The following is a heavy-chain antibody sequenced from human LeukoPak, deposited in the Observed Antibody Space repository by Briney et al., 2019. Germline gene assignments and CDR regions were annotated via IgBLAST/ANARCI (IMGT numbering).Heavy chain of an antibody. V-gene: IGHV3-23*01. CDR1: GFTFRSHV. D-gene: IGHD2-21*01. CDR3: ARIIVPPYHFDS. J-gene: IGHJ4*02. Sequence: GGSLRLSCAASGFTFRSHVLSWVRQTPAKGLEWVSTISFGGDSTYYADSVKARFTISRDSSKNTLYLQMNTLRPEDSAIYYCARIIVPPYHFDSWGQGTLVTVSS. CDR2: ISFGGDST.